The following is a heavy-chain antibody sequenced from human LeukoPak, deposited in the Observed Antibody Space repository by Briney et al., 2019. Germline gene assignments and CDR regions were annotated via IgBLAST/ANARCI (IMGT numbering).Heavy chain of an antibody. CDR1: GGSFSGYY. D-gene: IGHD3-3*01. J-gene: IGHJ2*01. CDR3: ARLPLYDFWSGYVSWDWYFDL. V-gene: IGHV4-34*01. CDR2: INHSGST. Sequence: SETLSLTCAVYGGSFSGYYWSWIRQPPGKGLEWIGEINHSGSTNYNPSLKSRVTISVDTSKNQFSLKLSSVTAEDTAVYYCARLPLYDFWSGYVSWDWYFDLWGRGTLVTVSS.